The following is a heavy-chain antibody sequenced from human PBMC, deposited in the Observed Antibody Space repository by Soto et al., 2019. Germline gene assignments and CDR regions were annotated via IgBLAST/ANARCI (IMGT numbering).Heavy chain of an antibody. CDR3: ARRDNTGPFNY. Sequence: PGESLKISCEASGYSFSNYWIGWVRQTPEKGLEWVGIIYPGDSDTRYGPSFRGQVTISADKSSSTVYLQWRSLKASDTGMYYCARRDNTGPFNYWGQGTLVTVSS. CDR1: GYSFSNYW. D-gene: IGHD3-22*01. J-gene: IGHJ4*02. V-gene: IGHV5-51*01. CDR2: IYPGDSDT.